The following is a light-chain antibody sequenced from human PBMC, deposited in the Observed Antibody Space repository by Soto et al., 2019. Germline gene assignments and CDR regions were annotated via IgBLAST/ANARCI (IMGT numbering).Light chain of an antibody. Sequence: EIVLTQSPATLSLSPGERATLSCRASQSVSSYLAWYQQKPGQAPRLLIYDASNRATGIPARFSGSGSGTEFTLTISSLQPDDFATYYCQHYSLVWAFGQGTKVDIK. CDR3: QHYSLVWA. CDR2: DAS. V-gene: IGKV3-11*01. J-gene: IGKJ1*01. CDR1: QSVSSY.